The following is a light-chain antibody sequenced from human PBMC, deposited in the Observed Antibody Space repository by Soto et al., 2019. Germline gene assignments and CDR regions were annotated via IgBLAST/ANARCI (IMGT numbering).Light chain of an antibody. Sequence: QAMVTQPPSASGTPGQRVTISCSGSSSNIGSNIVDWYQQLPGTAPKLLIYSNNQRPSGVPDRFSGSKSGTSASLAISGLQSEDEADYYCAAWDDSLNGVVFGGGTKLTVL. J-gene: IGLJ2*01. V-gene: IGLV1-44*01. CDR1: SSNIGSNI. CDR2: SNN. CDR3: AAWDDSLNGVV.